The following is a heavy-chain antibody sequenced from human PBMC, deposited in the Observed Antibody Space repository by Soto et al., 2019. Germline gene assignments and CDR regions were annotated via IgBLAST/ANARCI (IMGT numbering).Heavy chain of an antibody. CDR2: ISGSGGST. CDR3: VGPYCSGGSCPANYYYYGMDV. J-gene: IGHJ6*02. V-gene: IGHV3-23*01. Sequence: GGSLRLSCAASGFTFSSYAMSWVRQAPGKGLEWVSAISGSGGSTYYADSVKGRFTISRDNSKKTLYLQMNSLRAEDTAVYYCVGPYCSGGSCPANYYYYGMDVWGQGTTVTVSS. CDR1: GFTFSSYA. D-gene: IGHD2-15*01.